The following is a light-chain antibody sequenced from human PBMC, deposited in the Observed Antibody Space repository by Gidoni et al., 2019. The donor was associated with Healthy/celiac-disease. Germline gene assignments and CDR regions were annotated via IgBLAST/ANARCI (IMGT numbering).Light chain of an antibody. J-gene: IGLJ1*01. V-gene: IGLV2-23*02. CDR2: EVS. CDR3: CSYAGSSTSYV. CDR1: SSDVGSYNL. Sequence: QSALTPPASVSVSPGQSITISCTGTSSDVGSYNLVSWYQQHPGKAPKLMIYEVSKRPSGVSNRFSGSKSGNTASLTISGLQAEDEADYYCCSYAGSSTSYVLGTGTKVTVL.